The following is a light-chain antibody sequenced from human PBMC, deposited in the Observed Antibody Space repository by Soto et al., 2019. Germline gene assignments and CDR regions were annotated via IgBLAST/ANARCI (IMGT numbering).Light chain of an antibody. CDR2: EVS. V-gene: IGLV2-14*01. J-gene: IGLJ1*01. Sequence: QSALTQPASVSGSPGQSITISCTVTSSDVGAYDYVSWYQHHPGKAPKLMIFEVSNRPSGVSNRFSGSKSGNTASLTISGLQAEDEADYYCSSYRSSSTLYVFGTGTKVTLL. CDR3: SSYRSSSTLYV. CDR1: SSDVGAYDY.